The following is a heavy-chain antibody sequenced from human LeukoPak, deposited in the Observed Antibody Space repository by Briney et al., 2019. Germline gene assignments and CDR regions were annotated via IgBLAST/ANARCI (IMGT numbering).Heavy chain of an antibody. Sequence: GSLRLSCAASGFTVSSNYMSWVRQAPGKGLEWVSVIYSGGSTYYADSVKGRFTISRDNSKNTLYLQMNSLRAEDTAVYYCASSGPDYYDSSGYAFDIWGQGTMVTVSS. CDR3: ASSGPDYYDSSGYAFDI. CDR1: GFTVSSNY. D-gene: IGHD3-22*01. CDR2: IYSGGST. V-gene: IGHV3-53*01. J-gene: IGHJ3*02.